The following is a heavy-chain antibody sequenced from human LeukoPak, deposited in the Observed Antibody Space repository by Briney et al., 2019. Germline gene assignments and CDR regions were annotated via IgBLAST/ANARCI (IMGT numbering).Heavy chain of an antibody. V-gene: IGHV4-59*11. Sequence: PSETLSLTCTVSGDSISNHYWSWIRQPPGKGLVWIGYIFYSGNTHYNPSLKSRVTMSVDTSKNQFSLKLSSMTAAGTAVYYCARVRRQWLVQDAFDIWGQGTMVTVSS. CDR1: GDSISNHY. CDR2: IFYSGNT. J-gene: IGHJ3*02. CDR3: ARVRRQWLVQDAFDI. D-gene: IGHD6-19*01.